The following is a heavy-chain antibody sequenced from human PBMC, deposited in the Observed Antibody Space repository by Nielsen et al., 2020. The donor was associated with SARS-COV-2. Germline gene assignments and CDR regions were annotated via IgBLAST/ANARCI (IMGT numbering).Heavy chain of an antibody. CDR1: GCTFSHYA. Sequence: GGSLRLSCVASGCTFSHYAIHWVRQAPGKGLEWVAIISYDGSNKYYADSVKGRFTISRDDSKNTLYLQMNSLRPEDTAVYYCARDSWDSLRYFVHWGQGAQVTVSS. J-gene: IGHJ4*02. CDR2: ISYDGSNK. D-gene: IGHD3-22*01. CDR3: ARDSWDSLRYFVH. V-gene: IGHV3-30*04.